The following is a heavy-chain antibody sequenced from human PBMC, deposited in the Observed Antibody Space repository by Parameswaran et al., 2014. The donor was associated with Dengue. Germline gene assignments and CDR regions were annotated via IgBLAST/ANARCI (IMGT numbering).Heavy chain of an antibody. CDR1: GFTFSSYG. J-gene: IGHJ6*02. V-gene: IGHV3-33*01. CDR3: ARGYYGSGSYRGQDYYGMDV. D-gene: IGHD3-10*01. Sequence: SLKISCAASGFTFSSYGMHWVRQAPGKGLEWVAVIWYDGSNKYYADSVKGRFTISRDNSKNTLYLQMNSLRAEDTAVYYCARGYYGSGSYRGQDYYGMDVWGQGTTVTVSS. CDR2: IWYDGSNK.